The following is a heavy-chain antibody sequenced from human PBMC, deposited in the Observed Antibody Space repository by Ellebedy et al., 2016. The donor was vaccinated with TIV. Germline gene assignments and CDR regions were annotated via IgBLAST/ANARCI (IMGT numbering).Heavy chain of an antibody. V-gene: IGHV3-7*01. J-gene: IGHJ2*01. CDR1: GFTFSSYW. Sequence: PGGSLRLSCAASGFTFSSYWMGWVRQAPGKGLEFVANIEQNGSDENYADSVKGRFTISRHNAENSLYLQMNSLTAEDTALYYCARWSAGFDIWGRGTLVIVSS. CDR2: IEQNGSDE. D-gene: IGHD3-10*01. CDR3: ARWSAGFDI.